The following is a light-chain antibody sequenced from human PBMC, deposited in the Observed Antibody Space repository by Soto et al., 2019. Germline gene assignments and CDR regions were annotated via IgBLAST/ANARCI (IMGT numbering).Light chain of an antibody. V-gene: IGLV1-40*01. Sequence: QSVLTQPPSVSGAPGQRVTISCTGSSSNIGAGYDVHWYQQLPGTAPKLLIYGNINRPSGVPDRFSWSKSGTSASLAITGLQAEDEADYYCQSCDSSLSGSGVFGTGTKLTVL. CDR1: SSNIGAGYD. CDR2: GNI. J-gene: IGLJ1*01. CDR3: QSCDSSLSGSGV.